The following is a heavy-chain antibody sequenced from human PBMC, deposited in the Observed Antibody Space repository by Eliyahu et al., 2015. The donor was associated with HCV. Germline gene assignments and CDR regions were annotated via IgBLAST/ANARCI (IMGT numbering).Heavy chain of an antibody. V-gene: IGHV4-34*01. J-gene: IGHJ4*02. CDR3: ARVADTATGGDY. CDR2: INHSGST. D-gene: IGHD5-18*01. Sequence: QVQLQQWGAGLLKPSETLSLTCAVYGGSFSGYYWXWIRQPPGKGLEWIGEINHSGSTNYNPSLKSRVTISVDTSKNQFSLKLSSVTAADTAVYYCARVADTATGGDYWGQGTLVTVSS. CDR1: GGSFSGYY.